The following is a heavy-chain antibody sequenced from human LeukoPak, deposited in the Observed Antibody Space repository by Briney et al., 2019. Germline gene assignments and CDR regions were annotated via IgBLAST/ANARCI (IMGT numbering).Heavy chain of an antibody. D-gene: IGHD3-3*01. CDR2: ISAYNGNT. J-gene: IGHJ4*02. V-gene: IGHV1-18*01. CDR1: GYTFTSYG. CDR3: ARDSRVGFLEWLLEGYYFDY. Sequence: RASVKVSCKASGYTFTSYGISWVRQAPGQGLEWMGWISAYNGNTNYAQKLQGRVTMTTDTSTSTAYMELRSLRSDDTAVYYCARDSRVGFLEWLLEGYYFDYWGQGTLVTVSS.